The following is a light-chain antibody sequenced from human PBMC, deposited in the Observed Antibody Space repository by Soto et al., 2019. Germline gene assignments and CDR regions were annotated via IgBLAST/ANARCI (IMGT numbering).Light chain of an antibody. V-gene: IGLV2-14*01. J-gene: IGLJ2*01. CDR2: EVT. Sequence: QPVLTQPASVSGSPGQSITISCTGTSSDVGAYNYVSWYQQRPGKAPKLVIYEVTNRPSGVSNRFSASKSGNTASLTVSGLQAEDEADYYCISYTTSRTLVFGGGTKVTVL. CDR3: ISYTTSRTLV. CDR1: SSDVGAYNY.